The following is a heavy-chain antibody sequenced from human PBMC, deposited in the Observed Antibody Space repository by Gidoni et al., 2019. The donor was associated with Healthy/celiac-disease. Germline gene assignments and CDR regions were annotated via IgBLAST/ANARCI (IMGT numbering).Heavy chain of an antibody. CDR3: ARDAGDSSGYYRGAFDY. D-gene: IGHD3-22*01. Sequence: EGQLVESGGGLVQPGWSLRLSGAASGFTVSSNYMSWVRQAPGKGLEWVSVIYSGGSTYYADSVKGRFTISRDNSKNTLYLQMNSLRAEDTAVYYCARDAGDSSGYYRGAFDYWGQGTLVTVSS. CDR1: GFTVSSNY. V-gene: IGHV3-66*01. CDR2: IYSGGST. J-gene: IGHJ4*02.